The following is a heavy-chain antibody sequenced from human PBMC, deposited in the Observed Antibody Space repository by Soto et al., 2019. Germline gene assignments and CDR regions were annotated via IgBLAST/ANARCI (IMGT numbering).Heavy chain of an antibody. Sequence: GESLKISCKGSGYSFTSYWISWVRQMPGKGLEWRGRIDPSDSYTNYSPSFQGHVTISADKSISTAYLQWSSLKASDTAMYYCARVVLDDILTGPTVDYWGQGTLVTVSS. CDR2: IDPSDSYT. D-gene: IGHD3-9*01. V-gene: IGHV5-10-1*01. J-gene: IGHJ4*02. CDR3: ARVVLDDILTGPTVDY. CDR1: GYSFTSYW.